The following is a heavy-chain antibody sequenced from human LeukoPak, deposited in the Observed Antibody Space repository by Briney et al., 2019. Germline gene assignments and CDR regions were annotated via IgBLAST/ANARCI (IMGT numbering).Heavy chain of an antibody. CDR1: GGSISSYY. CDR3: ARAPIISGHSGSYSGFDY. Sequence: SETLSLTCTVSGGSISSYYWSWIRQPAGKGLEWIGYIYYSGSTNYNPSLKSRVTISVDTSKNQFSLKLSSVTAADTAVYYCARAPIISGHSGSYSGFDYWGQGTLVTVSS. V-gene: IGHV4-59*01. CDR2: IYYSGST. J-gene: IGHJ4*02. D-gene: IGHD1-26*01.